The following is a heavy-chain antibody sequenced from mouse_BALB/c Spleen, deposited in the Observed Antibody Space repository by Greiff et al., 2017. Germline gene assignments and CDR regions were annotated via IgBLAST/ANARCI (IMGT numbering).Heavy chain of an antibody. CDR2: IRSKSNNYAT. V-gene: IGHV10S3*01. D-gene: IGHD2-2*01. CDR1: GFTFNTNA. Sequence: EVQLVETGGGLVQPKGSLKLSCAASGFTFNTNAMNWVRQAPGKGLEWVARIRSKSNNYATYYADSVKDRFTISRDDSQSMLYLQMNNLKTEDTAMYYCVREGYGYYAMDYWGQGTSVTVSS. CDR3: VREGYGYYAMDY. J-gene: IGHJ4*01.